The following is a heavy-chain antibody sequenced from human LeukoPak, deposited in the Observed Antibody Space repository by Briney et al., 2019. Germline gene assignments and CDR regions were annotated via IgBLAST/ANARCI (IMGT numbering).Heavy chain of an antibody. CDR1: GFTFSNYW. Sequence: GRSLRLSCAASGFTFSNYWMHWVRQVPGEGPVWVSRINGDGSVITYADSVKGRFTISRDNAKNTLFLQMNSLRVEDTAVYYCAISAFYDRSAYYYDYWGQGTLVTVSS. V-gene: IGHV3-74*01. D-gene: IGHD3-22*01. CDR3: AISAFYDRSAYYYDY. J-gene: IGHJ4*02. CDR2: INGDGSVI.